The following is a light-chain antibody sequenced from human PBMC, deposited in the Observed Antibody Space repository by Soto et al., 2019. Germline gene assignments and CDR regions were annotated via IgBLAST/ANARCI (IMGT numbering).Light chain of an antibody. CDR1: QSVSSTY. Sequence: EIVLTQSPGTRSLSPGERAPLSCRASQSVSSTYLAWYQQKPGQAPRLLIYGASTRATGIPDRFSGSGSGTEFTLTISSLQSEDFAVYYCQHYNNWLGTFGGGTKVDIK. CDR2: GAS. J-gene: IGKJ4*01. V-gene: IGKV3-15*01. CDR3: QHYNNWLGT.